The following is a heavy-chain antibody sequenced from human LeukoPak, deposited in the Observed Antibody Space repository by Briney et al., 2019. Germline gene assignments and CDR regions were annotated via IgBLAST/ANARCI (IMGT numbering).Heavy chain of an antibody. CDR2: ISHFPGDP. CDR3: AKDNYGGIYAS. D-gene: IGHD3-16*01. CDR1: GFTFSGYG. J-gene: IGHJ5*02. Sequence: GKSLRLSCAASGFTFSGYGMSWVRQAPGKGLEWVAHISHFPGDPWYANSVKGRFIISRDNSKGTVFLQMNSLRPEDSALYYCAKDNYGGIYASWGQGTMVTVSA. V-gene: IGHV3-23*01.